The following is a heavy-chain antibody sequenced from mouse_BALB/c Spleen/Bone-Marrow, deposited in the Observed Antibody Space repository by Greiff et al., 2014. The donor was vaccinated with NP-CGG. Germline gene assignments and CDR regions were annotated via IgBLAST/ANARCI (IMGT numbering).Heavy chain of an antibody. V-gene: IGHV1S34*01. Sequence: LVKTGASVKISCKASGYSFTGYYMHWVKQSHGKSLEWIGYISCYNGATSYNQKFKGKATFTVDTSSSTAYMQFTSFTYDGTAVYYCARSCWAYSYDGGYFFDYWGQGTTLTVSS. CDR1: GYSFTGYY. CDR3: ARSCWAYSYDGGYFFDY. CDR2: ISCYNGAT. D-gene: IGHD2-12*01. J-gene: IGHJ2*01.